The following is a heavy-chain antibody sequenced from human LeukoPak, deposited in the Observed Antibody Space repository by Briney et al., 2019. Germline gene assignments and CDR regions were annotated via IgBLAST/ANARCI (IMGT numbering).Heavy chain of an antibody. CDR3: ARVSLYCGSTSCYLGPNYYYYYMDV. V-gene: IGHV4-34*01. J-gene: IGHJ6*03. CDR1: GESFSGYY. Sequence: SETLSLTCAVYGESFSGYYWSWIRQPPVKGREWIGEINHSGSTIYNPSLKSRVTISVDTSKNQFSLKLSSVTAADTAVYYCARVSLYCGSTSCYLGPNYYYYYMDVWGKGTTVTVSS. D-gene: IGHD2-2*01. CDR2: INHSGST.